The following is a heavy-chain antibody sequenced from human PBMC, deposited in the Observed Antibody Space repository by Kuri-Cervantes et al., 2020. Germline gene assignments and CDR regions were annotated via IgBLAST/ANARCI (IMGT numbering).Heavy chain of an antibody. CDR3: ASMTTGNFDY. V-gene: IGHV4-30-4*08. D-gene: IGHD4-17*01. Sequence: LRLSCTVSGGSISSGGYYWSWIRQHPGKGLEWIGYIYYSGSTYYNPSLKSRVTISVDRSKNQFSLKLSSVTAADTAVYYCASMTTGNFDYWGQGTLVTVSS. CDR2: IYYSGST. CDR1: GGSISSGGYY. J-gene: IGHJ4*02.